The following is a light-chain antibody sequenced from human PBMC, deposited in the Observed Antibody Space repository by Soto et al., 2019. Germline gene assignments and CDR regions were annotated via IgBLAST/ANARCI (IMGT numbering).Light chain of an antibody. Sequence: DIQMMQSPSSLSASVGDRVTITCRASQSISTYLNWYQQKPVKAPKLLIYDASTLQSGVPSKFSGSGSGTDFTLTISSLQPEDFATYYCQQSYTTPITFGQGTRLEIK. J-gene: IGKJ5*01. CDR3: QQSYTTPIT. CDR1: QSISTY. CDR2: DAS. V-gene: IGKV1-39*01.